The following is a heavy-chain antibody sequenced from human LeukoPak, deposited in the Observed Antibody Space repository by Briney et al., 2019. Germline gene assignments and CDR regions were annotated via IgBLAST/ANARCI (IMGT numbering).Heavy chain of an antibody. Sequence: PGGSLRLSCAVSGFTFSGFWMSWSRQAPGKGLEWVASINSDGSEGYYADVVKGRFTISRDNVKNSLYLQINSLRAEDTAVYYCARSSYSSSSSVWGRGTMVTVSS. CDR1: GFTFSGFW. CDR3: ARSSYSSSSSV. D-gene: IGHD6-6*01. CDR2: INSDGSEG. J-gene: IGHJ3*01. V-gene: IGHV3-7*03.